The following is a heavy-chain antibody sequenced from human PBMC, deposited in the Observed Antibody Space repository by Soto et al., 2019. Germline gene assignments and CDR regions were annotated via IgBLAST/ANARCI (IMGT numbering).Heavy chain of an antibody. V-gene: IGHV4-59*01. J-gene: IGHJ4*02. Sequence: QVQLQESGPGLVKPSETLSLTCTVSGGSISSYYWSWIRQSPGKGLEWIGYMYYIGSTNYNPSLNRGVTISIDRSGSQFSLKMSSVTAADTAVYYCARGTFGVVKDWGQGTLVNVSS. CDR2: MYYIGST. CDR1: GGSISSYY. D-gene: IGHD3-3*01. CDR3: ARGTFGVVKD.